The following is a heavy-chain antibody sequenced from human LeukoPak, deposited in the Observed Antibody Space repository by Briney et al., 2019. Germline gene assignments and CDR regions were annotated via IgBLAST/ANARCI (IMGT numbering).Heavy chain of an antibody. V-gene: IGHV3-64*01. CDR3: VRATVKWGNAFDF. D-gene: IGHD7-27*01. J-gene: IGHJ3*01. CDR2: ISADGGST. Sequence: HSGGSLRLSRAASGFSLRSYAMNWVRQAPGKGLEHVSAISADGGSTSYANSVKGRFTISRDNSKNTLFLQMGSLRPEDMAVYYCVRATVKWGNAFDFWGQGTMVTVSS. CDR1: GFSLRSYA.